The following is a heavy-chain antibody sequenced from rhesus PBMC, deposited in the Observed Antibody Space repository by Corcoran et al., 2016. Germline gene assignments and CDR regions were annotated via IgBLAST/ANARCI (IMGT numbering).Heavy chain of an antibody. CDR1: GGSVSSSNW. D-gene: IGHD2-15*01. Sequence: QVQLQESGPGLVKPSETLSLTCAVSGGSVSSSNWWSWSRQPPGKGLEWIGYISGSSGSTYYNTSRKSRVTISTDTSKNQFSLKLSSVTAADTAVYYCARDRRGYFLDYWGQGVLVTVSS. CDR2: ISGSSGST. V-gene: IGHV4-65*01. CDR3: ARDRRGYFLDY. J-gene: IGHJ4*01.